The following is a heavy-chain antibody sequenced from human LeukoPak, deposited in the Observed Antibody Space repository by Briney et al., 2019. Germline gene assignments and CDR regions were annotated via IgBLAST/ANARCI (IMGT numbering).Heavy chain of an antibody. CDR1: GFTFSSYA. CDR3: ARGKYYYYGMDV. Sequence: GGSLRLSCAASGFTFSSYAMSWVRQAPGKGLEWVSAISGSGGSTYYADSVKGRFTISRDNSKNTLYLQMNSLRAEDTAVYYCARGKYYYYGMDVWGQGTTVTVSS. CDR2: ISGSGGST. J-gene: IGHJ6*02. V-gene: IGHV3-23*01.